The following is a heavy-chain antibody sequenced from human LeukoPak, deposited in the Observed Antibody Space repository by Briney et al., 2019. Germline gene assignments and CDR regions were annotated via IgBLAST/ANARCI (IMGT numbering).Heavy chain of an antibody. CDR2: INSDGSST. Sequence: PGGSLRLSCAASGFTFSSYWMHWVRQAPGKGLVWVSRINSDGSSTSYADSVKGRFTISRDNAKNTLYLQMNSLRAEDTAVYYCARGDIVVVPAAIRGYYYYYMDVWGKGTTVTVSS. J-gene: IGHJ6*03. CDR3: ARGDIVVVPAAIRGYYYYYMDV. D-gene: IGHD2-2*02. CDR1: GFTFSSYW. V-gene: IGHV3-74*01.